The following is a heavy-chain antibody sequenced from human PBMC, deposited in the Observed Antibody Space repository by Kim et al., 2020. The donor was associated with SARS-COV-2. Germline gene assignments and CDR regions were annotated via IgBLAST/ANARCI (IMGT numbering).Heavy chain of an antibody. D-gene: IGHD3-10*01. CDR1: GGSISSSNW. Sequence: SETLSLTCAVSGGSISSSNWWSWVRQPPGKGLEWIGEIYHSGSTNYNPSLKSRVTISVDKSKNQFYLKLSTVTAADTGVHYCARDRGSYYYGSGSFDYWGQGTLVTVSS. V-gene: IGHV4-4*02. CDR2: IYHSGST. CDR3: ARDRGSYYYGSGSFDY. J-gene: IGHJ4*02.